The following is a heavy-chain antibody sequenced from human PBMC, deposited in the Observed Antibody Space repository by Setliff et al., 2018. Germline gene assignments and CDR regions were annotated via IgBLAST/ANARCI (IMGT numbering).Heavy chain of an antibody. CDR3: AKDIAQFPSRTSLFDY. D-gene: IGHD2-2*01. CDR2: ISWNSGSI. Sequence: PGGSLRLSCAASGFTFDDYAMHWVRQAPGKGLEWVSGISWNSGSIGYADSVKGRFTISRDNAKNSLYLQMNSLRAEDMALYYCAKDIAQFPSRTSLFDYWGQGTLVTVSS. CDR1: GFTFDDYA. J-gene: IGHJ4*02. V-gene: IGHV3-9*03.